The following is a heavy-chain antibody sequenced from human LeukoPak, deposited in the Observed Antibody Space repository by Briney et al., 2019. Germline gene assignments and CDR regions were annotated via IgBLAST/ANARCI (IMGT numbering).Heavy chain of an antibody. CDR2: IIPVFGTA. Sequence: SVNVSCKASGGTFSSYAISWVRQAPGQGLEWMGRIIPVFGTAANAQKFQGRATITTDESTSTAYMELSSLRSEDTAVYYCARVNVVVGAVYYYYMDVWGKGTTVTVSS. J-gene: IGHJ6*03. CDR1: GGTFSSYA. CDR3: ARVNVVVGAVYYYYMDV. D-gene: IGHD1-26*01. V-gene: IGHV1-69*05.